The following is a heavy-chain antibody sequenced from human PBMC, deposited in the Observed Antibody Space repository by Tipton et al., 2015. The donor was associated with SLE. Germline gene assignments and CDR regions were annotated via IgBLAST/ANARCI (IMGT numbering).Heavy chain of an antibody. CDR1: GGSISSLSYF. J-gene: IGHJ6*03. CDR2: FHYNGVT. V-gene: IGHV4-39*07. D-gene: IGHD3-10*01. CDR3: ARVRLREKESGGITLIRGIRVKGYYYMDV. Sequence: TLSLTCTVSGGSISSLSYFWGWIRQPPGKGLEWIGSFHYNGVTDFNPSLKSRISMPLDRPNNQFSLKLTSVTAADTAAYYCARVRLREKESGGITLIRGIRVKGYYYMDVWGKGTTVIVSS.